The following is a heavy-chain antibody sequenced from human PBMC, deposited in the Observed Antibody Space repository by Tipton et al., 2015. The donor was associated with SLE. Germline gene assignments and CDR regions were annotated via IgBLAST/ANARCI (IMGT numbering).Heavy chain of an antibody. CDR2: ANRNEGT. CDR1: GASTNTKY. V-gene: IGHV4-59*13. D-gene: IGHD4/OR15-4a*01. CDR3: TRGGRGDGANPFDP. J-gene: IGHJ5*02. Sequence: LRLSCTVSGASTNTKYWTWIRQSPGKGLEWIGYANRNEGTKIKSSLERRVTISLDTSRSQFSLRLSSVTAADTAVYYCTRGGRGDGANPFDPWGQGTLVTVSS.